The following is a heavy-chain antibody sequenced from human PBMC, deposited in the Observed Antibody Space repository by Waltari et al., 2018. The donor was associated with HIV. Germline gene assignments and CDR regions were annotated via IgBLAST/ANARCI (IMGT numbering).Heavy chain of an antibody. J-gene: IGHJ5*02. V-gene: IGHV3-23*01. Sequence: EVQVLESGGGLVQPGGSLRLSCAASGFTFSASPIGWVRQAPGKGLEGVSAVGRSGATTFYADSVKGRFTISRDNSKNTLYLQMNSLRAEDTAVYYCARGHRETVTTLRFDPWGQGTLVTVSS. CDR3: ARGHRETVTTLRFDP. CDR1: GFTFSASP. CDR2: VGRSGATT. D-gene: IGHD4-17*01.